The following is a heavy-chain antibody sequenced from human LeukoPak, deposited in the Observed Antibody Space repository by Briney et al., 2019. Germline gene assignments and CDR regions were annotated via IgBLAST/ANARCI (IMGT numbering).Heavy chain of an antibody. CDR3: ARDREYGDYGGWCDP. J-gene: IGHJ5*02. CDR2: ISSSGSTI. D-gene: IGHD4-17*01. CDR1: GFTFSDYY. V-gene: IGHV3-11*04. Sequence: AGGSLRLSCAASGFTFSDYYMNWIRQAPGKGLEWLSYISSSGSTIYYADSVKGRFTISRDNAKNSLYLQMNSLRAEDTAVYYCARDREYGDYGGWCDPWGQGTLVTVSS.